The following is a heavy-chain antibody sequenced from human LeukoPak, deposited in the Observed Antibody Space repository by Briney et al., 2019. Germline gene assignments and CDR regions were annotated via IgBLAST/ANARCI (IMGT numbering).Heavy chain of an antibody. CDR2: MNPNNANT. V-gene: IGHV1-8*01. CDR1: GYTFTSYD. J-gene: IGHJ4*02. D-gene: IGHD3-22*01. Sequence: GASVKVSCKASGYTFTSYDISWVRQATGQGLEWMGWMNPNNANTDSAQKFQGRVTMTRNTSISTAYMELNSLRSEDTAVYYCARGLGADRPPDYWGQGTLVTVSS. CDR3: ARGLGADRPPDY.